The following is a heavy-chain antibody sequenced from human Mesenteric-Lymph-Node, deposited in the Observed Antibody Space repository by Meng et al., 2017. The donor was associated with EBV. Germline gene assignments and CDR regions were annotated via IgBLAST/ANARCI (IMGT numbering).Heavy chain of an antibody. V-gene: IGHV3-30*03. J-gene: IGHJ4*02. CDR1: GFTFSSFG. CDR2: ISYDAITK. Sequence: QVQLVESGGGVVQPGRSLRLSCAAPGFTFSSFGFHWVRQAPGKGLEWVAVISYDAITKDYADSVKGRFTISRDNAKNSLYLQMNSLRAEDTAVYYCARGDQMAFYWGQGTLVTVYS. D-gene: IGHD5-24*01. CDR3: ARGDQMAFY.